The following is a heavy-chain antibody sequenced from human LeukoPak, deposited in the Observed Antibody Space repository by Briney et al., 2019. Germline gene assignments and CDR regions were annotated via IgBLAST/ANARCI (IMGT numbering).Heavy chain of an antibody. CDR2: IKQDGSEK. Sequence: GGSLRLSCAASGFTFSSYWMSWVRQAPGKGLEWAANIKQDGSEKNYVGSVKGRLTISRDNAKNSLSLQMSSLRAEDTAVYYCARDDSSGWYYFDYWGQGTRVTVSS. CDR1: GFTFSSYW. V-gene: IGHV3-7*01. CDR3: ARDDSSGWYYFDY. J-gene: IGHJ4*02. D-gene: IGHD3-22*01.